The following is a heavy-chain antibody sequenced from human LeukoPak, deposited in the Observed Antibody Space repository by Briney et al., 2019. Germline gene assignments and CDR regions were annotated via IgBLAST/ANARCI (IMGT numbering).Heavy chain of an antibody. CDR1: GFTFSSYA. CDR3: ARDTSNDYGDSHNWFDP. Sequence: PGGSLRLSCAASGFTFSSYAMHWVRQAPGKGLEGVAVISYDGSNKYYADSVKGRFTISRDNSKNTLYLQMNSLRAEDTAVYYCARDTSNDYGDSHNWFDPRGQGTLVTVSS. D-gene: IGHD4-17*01. V-gene: IGHV3-30-3*01. CDR2: ISYDGSNK. J-gene: IGHJ5*02.